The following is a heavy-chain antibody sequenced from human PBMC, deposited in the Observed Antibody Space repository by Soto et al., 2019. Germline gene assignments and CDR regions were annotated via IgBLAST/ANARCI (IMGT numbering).Heavy chain of an antibody. D-gene: IGHD3-22*01. J-gene: IGHJ3*01. Sequence: WSLRLSCAASGITLSDYGMSWVRQAPGKGLEWVATIRYDGRNEDYADSVKGRFTISRDISKKTLYLQMNSLRTEDTAVYYCARGDRWLDPGAFDFWGQGTMVTVSS. CDR1: GITLSDYG. V-gene: IGHV3-33*01. CDR3: ARGDRWLDPGAFDF. CDR2: IRYDGRNE.